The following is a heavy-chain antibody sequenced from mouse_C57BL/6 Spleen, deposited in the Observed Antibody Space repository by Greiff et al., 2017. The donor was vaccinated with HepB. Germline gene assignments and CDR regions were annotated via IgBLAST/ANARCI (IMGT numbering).Heavy chain of an antibody. CDR3: ARSGLTRLYYGNYVDGWFAY. D-gene: IGHD2-1*01. V-gene: IGHV1-18*01. CDR2: INPNNGGT. Sequence: EVKLMESGPELVKPGASVKIPCKASGYTFTDYNMDWVKQSHGKSLEWIGDINPNNGGTIYNQKFKGKATLTVDKSSSTAYMELRSLTSEDTAVYYCARSGLTRLYYGNYVDGWFAYWGQGTLVTVTA. CDR1: GYTFTDYN. J-gene: IGHJ3*01.